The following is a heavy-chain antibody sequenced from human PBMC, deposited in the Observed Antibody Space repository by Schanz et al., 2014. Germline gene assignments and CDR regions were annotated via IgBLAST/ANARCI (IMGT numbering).Heavy chain of an antibody. CDR2: IGYDGSEK. CDR3: ARGPIPIQGVPMDF. CDR1: GFTFRSHA. J-gene: IGHJ4*02. D-gene: IGHD3-10*01. V-gene: IGHV3-30*07. Sequence: VQLVESGGGLVKPGESLRLSCAASGFTFRSHAMHWVRQAPGKGLEWGANIGYDGSEKYYVDSVKGRFTISRDNSKDTLYLQMSGLTPEDTAVYYCARGPIPIQGVPMDFWGQGTLVTVSS.